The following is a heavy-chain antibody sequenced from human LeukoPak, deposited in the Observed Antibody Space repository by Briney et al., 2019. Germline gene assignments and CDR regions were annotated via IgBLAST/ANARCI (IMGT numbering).Heavy chain of an antibody. Sequence: PSQTLSLTCTVSGGSMSSGGYYWSWIRQPPGKGLVWIGDIFYSGNTHYNPSLKSRVTMSVDTSKNQFSLRLSSVTPADTAVYYCARDRGEGIVGKFDYWGQGTLVTVSS. CDR1: GGSMSSGGYY. V-gene: IGHV4-61*08. CDR2: IFYSGNT. CDR3: ARDRGEGIVGKFDY. J-gene: IGHJ4*02. D-gene: IGHD1-26*01.